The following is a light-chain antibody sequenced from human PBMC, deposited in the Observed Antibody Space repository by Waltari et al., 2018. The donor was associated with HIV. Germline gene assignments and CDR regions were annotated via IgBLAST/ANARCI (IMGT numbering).Light chain of an antibody. CDR3: QQASSFPLS. V-gene: IGKV1-12*01. Sequence: QMTQSPSSLSASVRDRVIITCRASQDITTSLAWYQLKPGGPPRLLIFAASGLHGGVPPRFSGSGSGTVFVLTISNLQPEDSATYYCQQASSFPLSFGGGTKVEI. CDR2: AAS. CDR1: QDITTS. J-gene: IGKJ4*01.